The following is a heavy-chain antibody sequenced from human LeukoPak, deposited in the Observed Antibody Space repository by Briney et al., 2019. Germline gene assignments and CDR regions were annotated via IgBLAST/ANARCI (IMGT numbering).Heavy chain of an antibody. CDR1: GFTFWDTW. CDR3: ATSYDMGWLIGY. CDR2: IKQDGSEK. V-gene: IGHV3-7*03. Sequence: GGSLRLSCAASGFTFWDTWMNWVRQVPGQGLEWVANIKQDGSEKFYVASVKGRFTTSRDNGKSSLYLQMNSLRAEDTALYYCATSYDMGWLIGYWGQGTLVTVSS. D-gene: IGHD3/OR15-3a*01. J-gene: IGHJ4*02.